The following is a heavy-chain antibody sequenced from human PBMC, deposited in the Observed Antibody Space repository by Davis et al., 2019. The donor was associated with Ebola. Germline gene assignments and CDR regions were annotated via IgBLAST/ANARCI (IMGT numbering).Heavy chain of an antibody. V-gene: IGHV4-59*01. Sequence: MPSETLSLTCTVSGGSISSYYWSWIRQHPGKGLEWIGYIYYSGSTNYNPSLKCLVTISVDTSKNQFSLKLSSVTAADTAVYYCAGAYRYGGAFFDYWGQGTLVTVSS. J-gene: IGHJ4*02. CDR1: GGSISSYY. CDR3: AGAYRYGGAFFDY. D-gene: IGHD1-26*01. CDR2: IYYSGST.